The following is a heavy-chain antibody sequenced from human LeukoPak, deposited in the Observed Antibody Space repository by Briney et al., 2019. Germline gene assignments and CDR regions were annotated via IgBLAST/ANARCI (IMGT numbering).Heavy chain of an antibody. CDR3: ARGHPKSREDYYYYLDV. CDR1: VYSISSGYY. Sequence: SETLSLTCAVSVYSISSGYYWGWIRQPPGKGLEWIGSIYHRGSTYYNPCLKSRVTISVDTSKNQFSLKLSSVTAADTAVYYCARGHPKSREDYYYYLDVWGKGTTVTVSS. D-gene: IGHD1-26*01. CDR2: IYHRGST. J-gene: IGHJ6*03. V-gene: IGHV4-38-2*01.